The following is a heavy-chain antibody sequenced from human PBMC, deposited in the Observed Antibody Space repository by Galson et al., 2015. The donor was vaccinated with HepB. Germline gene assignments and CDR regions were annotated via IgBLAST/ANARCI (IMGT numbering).Heavy chain of an antibody. D-gene: IGHD1-26*01. J-gene: IGHJ5*02. CDR2: ISAYNGNT. CDR3: ARDERELPRYNWFDP. V-gene: IGHV1-18*01. CDR1: GYTFTSYG. Sequence: SVKVSCKASGYTFTSYGISWVRQAPGQGLEWMGWISAYNGNTNYAQKLQGRVTMTTDTSTSTAYMELRSLRSDDTAVYYCARDERELPRYNWFDPWGQGTLVTVSS.